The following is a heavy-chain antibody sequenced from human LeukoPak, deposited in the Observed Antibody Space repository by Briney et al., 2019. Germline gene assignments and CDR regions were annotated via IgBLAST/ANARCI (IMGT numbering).Heavy chain of an antibody. CDR1: GFSFSSYG. CDR2: IRYDESVK. V-gene: IGHV3-30*02. D-gene: IGHD4-23*01. J-gene: IGHJ4*02. Sequence: GRSLRLSCAASGFSFSSYGMYWVRQAPGKGLEWVAYIRYDESVKYHADSVKGRFTISRDNSKNTLYLQMNSLRAEDTAVYYCAKGETTVVKSNFDYWGQGTLVTVSS. CDR3: AKGETTVVKSNFDY.